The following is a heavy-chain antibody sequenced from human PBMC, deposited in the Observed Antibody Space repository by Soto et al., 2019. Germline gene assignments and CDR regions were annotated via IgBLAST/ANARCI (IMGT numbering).Heavy chain of an antibody. J-gene: IGHJ4*02. CDR2: ISGSGGST. D-gene: IGHD5-18*01. CDR3: AKVPAGFIGNRYGPFDY. Sequence: EVHLLESGGAFVQPGGSLRLSCAASGFTFSNYAMNWVRQAPGKGLEWVSAISGSGGSTYYADSVKGRFTISRDNSKSTLYLQMHSLRAEDKAVYHCAKVPAGFIGNRYGPFDYWGQGTLVTVSS. V-gene: IGHV3-23*01. CDR1: GFTFSNYA.